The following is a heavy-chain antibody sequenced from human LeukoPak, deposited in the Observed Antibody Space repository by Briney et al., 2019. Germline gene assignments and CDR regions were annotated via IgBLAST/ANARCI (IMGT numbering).Heavy chain of an antibody. Sequence: GGSLRLSCAASGFTFSSYSMNWVRQAPGKGLEWVSSISSSSSYIYYADSVKGRFTISGDNAKNSLYLQMNSLRAEDTAVYYCAREGSYYDSSGYYYFDYWGQGTLVTVSS. J-gene: IGHJ4*02. V-gene: IGHV3-21*01. D-gene: IGHD3-22*01. CDR2: ISSSSSYI. CDR1: GFTFSSYS. CDR3: AREGSYYDSSGYYYFDY.